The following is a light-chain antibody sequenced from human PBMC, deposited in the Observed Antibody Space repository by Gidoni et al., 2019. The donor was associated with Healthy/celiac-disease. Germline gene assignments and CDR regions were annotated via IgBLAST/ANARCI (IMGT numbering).Light chain of an antibody. J-gene: IGKJ2*03. Sequence: SVGDRVTITCRASQGIRNDLGWYQQKPGKAPKLLIYAASRLQSGVPSRFSGSGSGTDFTLTISSLQPEDFATYYCLQDYNYPYSFGQGTKLEIK. CDR2: AAS. V-gene: IGKV1-6*01. CDR3: LQDYNYPYS. CDR1: QGIRND.